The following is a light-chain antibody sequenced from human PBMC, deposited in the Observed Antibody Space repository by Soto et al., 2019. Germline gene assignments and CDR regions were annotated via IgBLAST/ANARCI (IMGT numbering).Light chain of an antibody. V-gene: IGKV3-20*01. CDR3: QQYGTLPLT. Sequence: EMLMTQSPSTLAVSPGERATLSCRASQSVSSNLAWYQQKPGQAPRLLIHGAFSRATGIPDRFSGSGSGTDFTLTISTLEPEDSAVYYCQQYGTLPLTFGGGTKVDIK. CDR2: GAF. CDR1: QSVSSN. J-gene: IGKJ4*01.